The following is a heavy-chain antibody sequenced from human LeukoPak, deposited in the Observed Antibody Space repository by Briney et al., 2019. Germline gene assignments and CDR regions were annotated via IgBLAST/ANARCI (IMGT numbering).Heavy chain of an antibody. J-gene: IGHJ1*01. CDR3: ARVGEYCSGGSCYSVRYFQH. V-gene: IGHV1-8*01. CDR2: MNPKSGNT. Sequence: ASLKVSCKASGYTLTSYDINWVRQAPGQGLEWMGWMNPKSGNTGYAQKFQGRVTITRNTSISTAYMELSSLRSEDTAVYYCARVGEYCSGGSCYSVRYFQHWGQGTLVTVSS. D-gene: IGHD2-15*01. CDR1: GYTLTSYD.